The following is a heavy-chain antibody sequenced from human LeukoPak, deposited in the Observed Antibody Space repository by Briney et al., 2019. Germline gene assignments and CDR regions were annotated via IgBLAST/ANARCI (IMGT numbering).Heavy chain of an antibody. V-gene: IGHV3-53*01. CDR2: IYSGGST. J-gene: IGHJ4*02. D-gene: IGHD2-15*01. Sequence: PGGSLRLSCAASGFTVSSNYMSWVRQAPGKGLEWVSVIYSGGSTYYADSVKGRFTISRDNSKNTLYLQMNSLRAEDTAVYYCARVKWSQRSFDYWGQGTLVTVSS. CDR1: GFTVSSNY. CDR3: ARVKWSQRSFDY.